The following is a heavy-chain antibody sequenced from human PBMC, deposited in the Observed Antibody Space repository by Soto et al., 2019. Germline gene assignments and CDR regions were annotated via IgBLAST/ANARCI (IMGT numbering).Heavy chain of an antibody. CDR3: ARSPIPARPAWFDP. V-gene: IGHV3-30-3*01. J-gene: IGHJ5*02. D-gene: IGHD6-6*01. CDR2: ISFDGGNK. CDR1: GFTFSSYA. Sequence: QVQLVESGGGVVQPGRSLRLSCAASGFTFSSYAMHWVRQAPGKGLEWVAVISFDGGNKYYADSVKGRFTISRYNSKTTLYLQMNSLRAEDTAVYFCARSPIPARPAWFDPWGQGTLVTVSS.